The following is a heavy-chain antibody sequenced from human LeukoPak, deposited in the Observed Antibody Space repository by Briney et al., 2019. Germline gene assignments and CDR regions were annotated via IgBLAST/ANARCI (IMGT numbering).Heavy chain of an antibody. CDR2: IYHSGST. CDR3: ARTGGNMVRGVIGNFDY. CDR1: GYSISSGYY. Sequence: PSETLSLTCTVSGYSISSGYYWGWIRQPPGKGLEWIGSIYHSGSTYYNPSLKSRVTISIDTSKNQFSLKLSSVTAADTAVYYCARTGGNMVRGVIGNFDYWGQGTLVTVSS. V-gene: IGHV4-38-2*02. D-gene: IGHD3-10*01. J-gene: IGHJ4*02.